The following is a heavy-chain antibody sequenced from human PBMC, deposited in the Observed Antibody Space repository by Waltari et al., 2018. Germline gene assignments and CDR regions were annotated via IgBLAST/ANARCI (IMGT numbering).Heavy chain of an antibody. D-gene: IGHD5-12*01. V-gene: IGHV3-21*01. J-gene: IGHJ4*02. Sequence: EVQLVESGGGLVKPGGSLRLSCAASGFTFSSYSMNWVRQAPGKGLEWVSSISSSSYIYYADSVKGRFTISRDNAKNSLYLQMNSLRAEDTAVYYCARAYIVATIFDYWGQGTLVTVSS. CDR3: ARAYIVATIFDY. CDR1: GFTFSSYS. CDR2: ISSSSYI.